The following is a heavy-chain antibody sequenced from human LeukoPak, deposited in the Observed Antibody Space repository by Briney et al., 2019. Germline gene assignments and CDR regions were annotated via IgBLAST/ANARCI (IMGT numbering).Heavy chain of an antibody. CDR2: ISSSGTYV. V-gene: IGHV3-21*01. CDR1: GFTFSSYS. D-gene: IGHD2-8*01. CDR3: ARDLFCTYGSCPLAY. Sequence: PGGSLRLSCAASGFTFSSYSMNWVRQAPGKGLEWVSSISSSGTYVYYADSVKGRFTISRDNAKNSLSLQMNSLRADDAAVYYCARDLFCTYGSCPLAYWGQGTLVTVSS. J-gene: IGHJ4*02.